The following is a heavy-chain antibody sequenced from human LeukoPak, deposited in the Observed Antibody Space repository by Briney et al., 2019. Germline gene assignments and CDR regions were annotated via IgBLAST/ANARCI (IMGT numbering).Heavy chain of an antibody. CDR3: ARRYYDFWSGYYPAAFDI. V-gene: IGHV4-38-2*01. CDR2: IYHSGIT. Sequence: SETLSLTCAVSGYSISSGYYWGWIRQPPGKELEWIGSIYHSGITYYNPSLKSRVTLSVDTSKNKSSLKLSSLTAADTAVYYCARRYYDFWSGYYPAAFDIWGQGKMVTVSS. J-gene: IGHJ3*02. CDR1: GYSISSGYY. D-gene: IGHD3-3*01.